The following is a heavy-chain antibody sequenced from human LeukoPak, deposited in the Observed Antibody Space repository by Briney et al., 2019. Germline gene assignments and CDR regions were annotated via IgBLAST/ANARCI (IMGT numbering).Heavy chain of an antibody. Sequence: GGSLRLSCVASGFTFSSYAMSWVRQAPGKGLEWVSTFSGSSSKTYYADSVKGRFTISRDNAKNSLYLQMNSLRAEDTAVYYCAREFVSFDPWGQGTLVTVSS. CDR3: AREFVSFDP. D-gene: IGHD6-6*01. CDR1: GFTFSSYA. CDR2: FSGSSSKT. V-gene: IGHV3-23*01. J-gene: IGHJ5*02.